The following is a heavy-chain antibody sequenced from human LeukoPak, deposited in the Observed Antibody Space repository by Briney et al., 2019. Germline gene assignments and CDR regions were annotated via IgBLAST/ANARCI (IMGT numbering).Heavy chain of an antibody. CDR3: ARDLDYYDSSGYYSPFDY. CDR2: ISYDGSNK. Sequence: PGGSLRLSCAASGFTFSSYAMHWVRQAPGKGLEWVAVISYDGSNKYYADSVKGRFTISRDNSKNTLYLQMNSLRAEDTAVYYCARDLDYYDSSGYYSPFDYWGQGTLVTVSS. J-gene: IGHJ4*02. CDR1: GFTFSSYA. V-gene: IGHV3-30-3*01. D-gene: IGHD3-22*01.